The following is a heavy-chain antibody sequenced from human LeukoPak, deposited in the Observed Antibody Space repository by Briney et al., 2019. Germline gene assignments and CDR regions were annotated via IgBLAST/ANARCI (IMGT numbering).Heavy chain of an antibody. CDR2: IYYSGST. D-gene: IGHD1-1*01. CDR3: ARYMTGPGRYLDAFDI. CDR1: GGSISSSSYY. V-gene: IGHV4-39*07. Sequence: SETLSLTCTVSGGSISSSSYYWGWIRQPPGKGLEWIGSIYYSGSTYYNPSLKSRVTISVDTSKNQFSLKLSSVTAADTAVYYCARYMTGPGRYLDAFDIWGQGTMVTVSS. J-gene: IGHJ3*02.